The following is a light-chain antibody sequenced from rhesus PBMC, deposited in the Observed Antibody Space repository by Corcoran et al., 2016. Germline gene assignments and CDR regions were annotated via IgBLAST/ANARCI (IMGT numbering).Light chain of an antibody. CDR3: HQYTIWPDS. CDR1: QSVSSS. CDR2: GAS. Sequence: EIVMTQSPATLSLSPGERATLSCRANQSVSSSLAWYQQQPGQAPRLLLYGASSRSTVIPDRFSVSGSGTEFTLPISSLESEDFTVEYWHQYTIWPDSFGQGTKVAIK. V-gene: IGKV3-42*03. J-gene: IGKJ2*01.